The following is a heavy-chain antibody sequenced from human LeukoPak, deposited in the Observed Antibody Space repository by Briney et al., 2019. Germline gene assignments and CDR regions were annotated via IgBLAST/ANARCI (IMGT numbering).Heavy chain of an antibody. CDR1: GFTFSSYS. Sequence: PGGSLRLSCAASGFTFSSYSMNWVRQAPGKGLEWVAVISYDGSNKYYADSVKGRFTISRDNSKNTLYLQMNSLRAEDTAVYYCARDPDVMYSSGWLDYWGQGTLVTVSS. CDR3: ARDPDVMYSSGWLDY. V-gene: IGHV3-30*03. CDR2: ISYDGSNK. J-gene: IGHJ4*02. D-gene: IGHD6-19*01.